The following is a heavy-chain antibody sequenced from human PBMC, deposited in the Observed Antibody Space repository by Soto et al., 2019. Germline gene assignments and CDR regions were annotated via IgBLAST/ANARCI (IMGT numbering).Heavy chain of an antibody. CDR1: GFTFSDYY. CDR2: ISSSGSTI. D-gene: IGHD3-9*01. Sequence: PGGSLRLSCAASGFTFSDYYMSWIRQAPGKGLEWVSYISSSGSTIYYADSVKGRFTISRDNAKNSLYLQMNSLRAEDTAVYYCARSILTGYYKVFDYWGQGTLVTVSS. CDR3: ARSILTGYYKVFDY. J-gene: IGHJ4*02. V-gene: IGHV3-11*01.